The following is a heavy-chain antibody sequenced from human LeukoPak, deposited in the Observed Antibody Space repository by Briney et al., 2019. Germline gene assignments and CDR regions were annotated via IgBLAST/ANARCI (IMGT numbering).Heavy chain of an antibody. CDR2: ISAYNGNT. CDR1: GYTFTSYG. D-gene: IGHD3-10*01. CDR3: ARRGITMVRGVPTGFDY. V-gene: IGHV1-18*01. J-gene: IGHJ4*02. Sequence: ASVKVSCKASGYTFTSYGINWVRQAPGQGLEWMGWISAYNGNTNYAQKLQGRVTMTTDTSTSTAYMELRSLRSDDTAVYYRARRGITMVRGVPTGFDYWGQGTLVTVSS.